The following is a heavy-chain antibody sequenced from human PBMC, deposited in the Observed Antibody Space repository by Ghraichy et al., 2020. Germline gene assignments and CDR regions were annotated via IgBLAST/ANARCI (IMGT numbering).Heavy chain of an antibody. V-gene: IGHV3-48*02. J-gene: IGHJ6*02. CDR3: ARDDLDFWSGYYTSYYYYGMDV. CDR1: GFTFSSYS. D-gene: IGHD3-3*01. Sequence: GSLRLSCAASGFTFSSYSMNWVRQAPGKGLEWVSYISSSSSTIYYADSVKGRFTISRDNAKNSLYLQMNSLRDEDTAVYYCARDDLDFWSGYYTSYYYYGMDVWGQGTTVTVSS. CDR2: ISSSSSTI.